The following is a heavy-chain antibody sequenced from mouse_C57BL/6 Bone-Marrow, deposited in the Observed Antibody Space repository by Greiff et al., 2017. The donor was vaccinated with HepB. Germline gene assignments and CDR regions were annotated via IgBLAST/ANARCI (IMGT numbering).Heavy chain of an antibody. J-gene: IGHJ2*01. V-gene: IGHV1-55*01. CDR2: IYPGSGST. D-gene: IGHD1-1*01. CDR3: AREGVYYGSSYGY. CDR1: GYTFTSYW. Sequence: VQLQQPGAELVKPGASVKMSCKASGYTFTSYWITWVKQRPGQGLEWIGDIYPGSGSTNYNEKFKSKATLTVDTSSSTAYMQLSSLTSEDSAVYYCAREGVYYGSSYGYWGQGTTLTGSS.